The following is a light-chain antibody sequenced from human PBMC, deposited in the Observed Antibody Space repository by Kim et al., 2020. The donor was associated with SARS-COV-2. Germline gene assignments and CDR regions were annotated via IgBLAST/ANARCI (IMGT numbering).Light chain of an antibody. CDR3: AAWDDSPEGVV. V-gene: IGLV1-47*01. CDR2: RNN. CDR1: STNIGSNY. Sequence: ELTQPPSASGTPGQRATITCSGSSTNIGSNYVYWYQQLPGTAPNLLIYRNNQRPSGVPDRFSGSKSGTSASLAISGLGSEDEADYYCAAWDDSPEGVVFGGGTQLTVL. J-gene: IGLJ2*01.